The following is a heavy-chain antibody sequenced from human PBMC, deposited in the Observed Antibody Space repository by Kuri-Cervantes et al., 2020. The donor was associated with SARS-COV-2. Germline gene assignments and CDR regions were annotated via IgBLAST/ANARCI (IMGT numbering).Heavy chain of an antibody. J-gene: IGHJ4*02. V-gene: IGHV4-39*01. D-gene: IGHD2-2*01. CDR3: ARQGTIVVVPAALKTYFDY. Sequence: GSLRLSCTVSGGSISSSSYYWGWIRQPPGKGLEWIGGIYYSGSAYYNPSLKSRVTISVDTSKNQFSLKLSSVTAADTAVYYCARQGTIVVVPAALKTYFDYWGQGTLVTVSS. CDR2: IYYSGSA. CDR1: GGSISSSSYY.